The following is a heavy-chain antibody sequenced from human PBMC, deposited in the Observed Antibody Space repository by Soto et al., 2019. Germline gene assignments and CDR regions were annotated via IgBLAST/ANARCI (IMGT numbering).Heavy chain of an antibody. D-gene: IGHD6-25*01. CDR2: IYYSGST. J-gene: IGHJ4*02. CDR1: GGSISSGDYY. Sequence: PSETLSLTCTVSGGSISSGDYYWSWIRQPPGKGLEWIGYIYYSGSTYYNPSLKSRVTISVDTSKNQFSLKLSSVTAADTAVYYCARDLKRSTANDYWGQGTLVTVSS. V-gene: IGHV4-30-4*01. CDR3: ARDLKRSTANDY.